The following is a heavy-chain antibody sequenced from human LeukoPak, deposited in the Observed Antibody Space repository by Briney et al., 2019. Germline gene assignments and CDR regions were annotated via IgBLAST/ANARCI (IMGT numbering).Heavy chain of an antibody. J-gene: IGHJ6*02. Sequence: GGSLRLSCAASGFTFTNFALSWVRQAPGKGLEWVSSISASGGSTWYAESVKSRFTVSRDSSKNTLYLQMNSLRAEDTAVYYCERGMSVLRFLEWPQPEGYYYGMDVWGQGTTVTVSS. V-gene: IGHV3-23*01. CDR3: ERGMSVLRFLEWPQPEGYYYGMDV. CDR2: ISASGGST. CDR1: GFTFTNFA. D-gene: IGHD3-3*01.